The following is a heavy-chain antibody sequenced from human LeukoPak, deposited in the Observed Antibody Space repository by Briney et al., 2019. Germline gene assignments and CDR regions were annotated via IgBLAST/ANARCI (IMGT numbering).Heavy chain of an antibody. Sequence: GGSLRLSCAASGFTFTSYAMNWVRQAPGKGLEWVSAISGTGGSTYYFVRGRFTISRDNSKNTLYLQMNSLRAEDTAVYYCAKGYCSSTSCKESFFDYWGQGTLVTVSS. D-gene: IGHD2-2*01. J-gene: IGHJ4*02. CDR3: AKGYCSSTSCKESFFDY. CDR2: ISGTGGST. CDR1: GFTFTSYA. V-gene: IGHV3-23*01.